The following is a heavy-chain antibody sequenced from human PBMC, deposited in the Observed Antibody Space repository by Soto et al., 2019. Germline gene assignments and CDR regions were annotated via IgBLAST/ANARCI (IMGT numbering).Heavy chain of an antibody. V-gene: IGHV3-30*18. D-gene: IGHD6-19*01. J-gene: IGHJ4*02. Sequence: QVQLVESGGGVVQPGRSLRLSCAASGFTFSSYGMHWVRQAPGKGLEWVAVISYDGSNKYYADSVKGRFTISRDNSKNTLYLQMNSLRAEDMAVYYCAKDLNSSGLFDYRGQGTLVTVSS. CDR1: GFTFSSYG. CDR3: AKDLNSSGLFDY. CDR2: ISYDGSNK.